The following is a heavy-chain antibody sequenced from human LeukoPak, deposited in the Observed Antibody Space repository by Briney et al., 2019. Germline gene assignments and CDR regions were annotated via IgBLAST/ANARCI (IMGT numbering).Heavy chain of an antibody. J-gene: IGHJ6*03. CDR3: ARAQVVPAGYYYYYMDV. Sequence: SETLSLTCTVSGGSISSYYWSWIRQPAGKGLEWIGRIYTSGSTNYNPSLKSRVTMSVDTSKNQFSLKLSSVTAADTAVYYCARAQVVPAGYYYYYMDVWGKGTTVTVSS. CDR1: GGSISSYY. V-gene: IGHV4-4*07. CDR2: IYTSGST. D-gene: IGHD2-2*01.